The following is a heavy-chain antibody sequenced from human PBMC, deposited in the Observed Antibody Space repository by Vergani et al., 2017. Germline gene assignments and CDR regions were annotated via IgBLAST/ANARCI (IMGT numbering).Heavy chain of an antibody. V-gene: IGHV4-61*08. D-gene: IGHD3-9*01. Sequence: QLQLQQSGPGLVKPSETLFLTCTVSADSISSGDYYWSWIRQPPGKGLEWIGYIYYSGSTNYNPSLKSRFTISVDTSKNQFSLKLSSVTAADTAVYYCAREGRDILTGYYPFDYWGQGTLVTVSS. J-gene: IGHJ4*02. CDR1: ADSISSGDYY. CDR2: IYYSGST. CDR3: AREGRDILTGYYPFDY.